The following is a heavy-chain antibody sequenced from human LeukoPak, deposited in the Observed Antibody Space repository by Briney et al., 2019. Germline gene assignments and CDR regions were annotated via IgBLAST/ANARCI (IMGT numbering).Heavy chain of an antibody. J-gene: IGHJ4*02. CDR1: GGSISSGSYY. Sequence: SETLSLTCAVSGGSISSGSYYWSWIRQPAGKGLEWIGRIYTSGSTNYNPSLKSRVTISVDTSKNQFSLKLSSVTAADTAVYYCARESKGYLLWFGELRFDYWGQGTLVTVSS. CDR2: IYTSGST. V-gene: IGHV4-61*02. CDR3: ARESKGYLLWFGELRFDY. D-gene: IGHD3-10*01.